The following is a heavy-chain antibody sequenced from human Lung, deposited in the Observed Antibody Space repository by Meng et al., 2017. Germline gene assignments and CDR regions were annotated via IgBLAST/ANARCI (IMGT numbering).Heavy chain of an antibody. D-gene: IGHD3-22*01. CDR1: GGTFSSSA. V-gene: IGHV1-69*01. Sequence: QVQVVQAGAEVKTPGSVVKVSCKASGGTFSSSAISWVRQAPGQGLEWMGWIIPLFDTTHYAQNFQGSVSITADESTRTAYMELSSLRSEDTAVYYCARALGLTTMMTYWGQGTLVTVSS. CDR3: ARALGLTTMMTY. J-gene: IGHJ4*02. CDR2: IIPLFDTT.